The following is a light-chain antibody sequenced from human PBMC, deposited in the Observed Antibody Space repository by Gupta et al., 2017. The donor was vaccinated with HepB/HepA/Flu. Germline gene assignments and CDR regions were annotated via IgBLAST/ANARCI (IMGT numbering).Light chain of an antibody. CDR2: DAS. CDR1: QSVGTY. Sequence: EIVLTQSTATLSLSPGERATLSCRATQSVGTYLAWYQHKPGQAPRLLIYDASNRATGIPARFSGSGSGTDFTLTISSLEPEDFAVYYCQQRSDWPLFTFGPGTRVDIK. CDR3: QQRSDWPLFT. V-gene: IGKV3-11*01. J-gene: IGKJ3*01.